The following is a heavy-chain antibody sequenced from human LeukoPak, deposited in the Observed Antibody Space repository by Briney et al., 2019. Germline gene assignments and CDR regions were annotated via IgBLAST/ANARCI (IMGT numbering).Heavy chain of an antibody. CDR3: AREKRGGLYGSGSSPFDY. V-gene: IGHV3-33*01. Sequence: GRSLRLSCAASGFTFSSYGMHWVRQAPGKGLGWVAVIWYDGSNKYYADSVKGRFTISRDNSKNTLYLRMNSLRAEDTAVYYCAREKRGGLYGSGSSPFDYWGQGTLVTVSS. CDR2: IWYDGSNK. CDR1: GFTFSSYG. J-gene: IGHJ4*02. D-gene: IGHD3-10*01.